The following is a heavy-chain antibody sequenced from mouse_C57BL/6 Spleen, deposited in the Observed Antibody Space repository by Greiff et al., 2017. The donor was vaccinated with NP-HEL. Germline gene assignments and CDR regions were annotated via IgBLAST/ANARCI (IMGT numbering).Heavy chain of an antibody. V-gene: IGHV1-82*01. Sequence: QVQLQQSGPELVKPGASVKISCKASGYAFSSSWMNWVKQRPGKGLEWIGRIYPGDGDTNYNGKFKGKATLTADKSSSTAYMQLSSLTSEDSAVYFCARRGDYDVPFAYWGQGTLVTVSA. CDR1: GYAFSSSW. CDR3: ARRGDYDVPFAY. J-gene: IGHJ3*01. CDR2: IYPGDGDT. D-gene: IGHD2-4*01.